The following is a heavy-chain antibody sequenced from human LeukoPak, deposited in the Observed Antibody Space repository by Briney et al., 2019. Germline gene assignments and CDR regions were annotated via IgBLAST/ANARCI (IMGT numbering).Heavy chain of an antibody. D-gene: IGHD1-26*01. V-gene: IGHV3-15*01. CDR3: TTERNWELLRPYGLDI. J-gene: IGHJ6*02. CDR1: GFNFNYVW. Sequence: PGGSLRLSCAASGFNFNYVWMNWVRQAPGKGLEWAGRIRTKIEGETTDYAAPVKGGFSISRDDAKTTLYLHMNSLKTEDSAVYYCTTERNWELLRPYGLDIWGQGTTVTVSS. CDR2: IRTKIEGETT.